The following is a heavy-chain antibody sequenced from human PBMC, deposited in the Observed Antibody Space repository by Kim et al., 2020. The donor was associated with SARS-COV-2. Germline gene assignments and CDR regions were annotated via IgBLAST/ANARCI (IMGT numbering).Heavy chain of an antibody. Sequence: GGSLRLSCAVSGFTVSSHYMTWVRQAPGKGLEWVSVIYSGGPTYYADSVKGRXXIXRXTSKNMVXXXXKSMXAEEAAAYFXXXXIVXXGSWDYFDYWGQGXXXTVSS. CDR3: XXXIVXXGSWDYFDY. D-gene: IGHD6-13*01. CDR2: IYSGGPT. V-gene: IGHV3-53*01. J-gene: IGHJ4*02. CDR1: GFTVSSHY.